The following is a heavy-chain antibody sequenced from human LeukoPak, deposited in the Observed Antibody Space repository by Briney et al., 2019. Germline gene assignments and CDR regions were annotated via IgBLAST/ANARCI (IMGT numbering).Heavy chain of an antibody. CDR1: GFTFSSYA. V-gene: IGHV3-23*01. CDR3: VKLGVTFGELSHIGNYFDY. J-gene: IGHJ4*02. D-gene: IGHD3-10*01. CDR2: ISGSGGST. Sequence: GGSLRFSCAASGFTFSSYAMSWVRQAPGKGLEWVSGISGSGGSTYYADSVKGRFTISRDNSKNTLYLQMNSLRAEDTAVYYCVKLGVTFGELSHIGNYFDYWGQGTLVTVSS.